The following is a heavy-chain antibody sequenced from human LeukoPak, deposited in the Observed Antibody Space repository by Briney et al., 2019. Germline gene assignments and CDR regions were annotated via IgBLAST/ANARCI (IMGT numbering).Heavy chain of an antibody. D-gene: IGHD5-24*01. CDR3: ARQRSRDGYNYDGFDI. V-gene: IGHV5-51*01. CDR1: GYDFPRHW. J-gene: IGHJ3*02. CDR2: IYPGDANIDI. Sequence: GESLKISCKSSGYDFPRHWIGWVRQMAGRGLELMGTIYPGDANIDIGYSPSFQGQVTISADKSISTAYLQWSSLRASDTAMYYCARQRSRDGYNYDGFDIWGQGTMVTVSS.